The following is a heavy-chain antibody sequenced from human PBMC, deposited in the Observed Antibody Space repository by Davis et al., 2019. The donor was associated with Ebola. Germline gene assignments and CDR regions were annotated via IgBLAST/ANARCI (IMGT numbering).Heavy chain of an antibody. CDR2: IKTKPYGGTT. CDR1: GFTFSNAW. D-gene: IGHD3-10*01. Sequence: GSLRLSCAASGFTFSNAWMNWVRQAPGKGLEWVGRIKTKPYGGTTDYAAPVKGRFTISRDDSRDTLSLQMNSLQTEDTAIYYCTAGLRDSGGMDVWGQGTSVTVSS. V-gene: IGHV3-15*07. CDR3: TAGLRDSGGMDV. J-gene: IGHJ6*02.